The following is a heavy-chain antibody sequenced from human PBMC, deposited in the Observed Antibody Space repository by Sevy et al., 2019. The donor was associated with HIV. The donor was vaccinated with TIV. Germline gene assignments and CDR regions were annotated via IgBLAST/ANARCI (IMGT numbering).Heavy chain of an antibody. J-gene: IGHJ5*02. CDR3: ARAAGWFDA. Sequence: GGSLRLSCAASGFTFNDYNLSWIHQAPGKGLEWVSYISTSTSTTTIYYADSVKGRFTISRDNAKNSIYLQMNSLRVDDTAVYYCARAAGWFDAWGPGTLVTVSS. CDR2: ISTSTSTTTI. V-gene: IGHV3-11*01. CDR1: GFTFNDYN.